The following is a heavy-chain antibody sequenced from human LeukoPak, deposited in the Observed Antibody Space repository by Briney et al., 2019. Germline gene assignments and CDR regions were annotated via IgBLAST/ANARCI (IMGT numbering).Heavy chain of an antibody. D-gene: IGHD2-2*01. V-gene: IGHV4-59*01. CDR3: ARGPADCSSTSCAGWYFDL. CDR1: GGSISSYY. J-gene: IGHJ2*01. CDR2: IYYSGST. Sequence: SQTLSLTCTVSGGSISSYYWSWIRQPPGKGLEWIGYIYYSGSTNYNPSLKSRVTISVDTSKNQFSLKLSSVTAADTAVYYCARGPADCSSTSCAGWYFDLWGRGTLVTVSS.